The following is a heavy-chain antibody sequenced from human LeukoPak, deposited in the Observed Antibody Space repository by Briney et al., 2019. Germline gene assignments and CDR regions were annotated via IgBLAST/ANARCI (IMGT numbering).Heavy chain of an antibody. D-gene: IGHD5-18*01. Sequence: GASVKVSCKASGYAFISYDINWVRQATGQGLEWMGWMNPNSGNTGYAQKFQGRVTMTRNTSISTAYMELSSLRSEDTAVYYCARGEIQLWLNFDYWGQGTLVTVSS. CDR2: MNPNSGNT. J-gene: IGHJ4*02. CDR1: GYAFISYD. V-gene: IGHV1-8*01. CDR3: ARGEIQLWLNFDY.